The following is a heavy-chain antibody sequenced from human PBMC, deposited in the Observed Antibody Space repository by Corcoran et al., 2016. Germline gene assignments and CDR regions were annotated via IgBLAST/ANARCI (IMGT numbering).Heavy chain of an antibody. V-gene: IGHV4-39*02. CDR3: AGEYGITMIVVVNHDACDI. Sequence: QLQLQESGPGLVKPSETLSLTCTVSGGSISSSSYYWGWIRQPPGKGLEWIGCIYYSGNTYYNPSLKSRVTISVHTSKTQFSLKLSSVTAPDTAVYYGAGEYGITMIVVVNHDACDIWGQGTMVTVSS. CDR2: IYYSGNT. D-gene: IGHD3-22*01. CDR1: GGSISSSSYY. J-gene: IGHJ3*02.